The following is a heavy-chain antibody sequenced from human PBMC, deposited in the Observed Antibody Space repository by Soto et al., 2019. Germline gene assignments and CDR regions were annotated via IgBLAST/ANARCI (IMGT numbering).Heavy chain of an antibody. J-gene: IGHJ6*03. D-gene: IGHD2-8*01. Sequence: QVQLQESGPGLVKPSGTLSLTCAASSGSISSSNWWSWVRQPPGKGLEWIGEIYHSGSTNYNPALKSRVTISVDKSKNQFSLKLSSVTAADTAVYYCARGATDGDYYYYYMDVWGKGTTVTVSS. CDR3: ARGATDGDYYYYYMDV. CDR1: SGSISSSNW. V-gene: IGHV4-4*02. CDR2: IYHSGST.